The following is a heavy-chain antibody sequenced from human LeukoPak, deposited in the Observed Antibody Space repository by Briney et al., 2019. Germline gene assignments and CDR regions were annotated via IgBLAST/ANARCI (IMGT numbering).Heavy chain of an antibody. J-gene: IGHJ4*02. CDR3: AKGYDSSGYYPTPFDY. D-gene: IGHD3-22*01. CDR1: GFTFSSYA. Sequence: GGSLRLSCAASGFTFSSYAMHWVRQAPGKGLEWVAVISYDGSNKYYADSVKGRFTISRDNSKNTLYLQMNSLRAEDTAVYYCAKGYDSSGYYPTPFDYWGQGTLVTVSS. CDR2: ISYDGSNK. V-gene: IGHV3-30-3*01.